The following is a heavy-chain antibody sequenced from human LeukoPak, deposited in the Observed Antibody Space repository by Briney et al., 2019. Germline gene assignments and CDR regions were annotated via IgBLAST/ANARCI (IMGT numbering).Heavy chain of an antibody. CDR1: GFIFSDRW. CDR2: IKIKAHGYNT. V-gene: IGHV3-72*01. Sequence: GGSLRLSCAASGFIFSDRWMGWVRQAPGKGLEWVARIKIKAHGYNTEYATSVEGRFLISRDDSKNSLSLQMNRLRSEDTAVYYCTDIGAGGDYWGQGTLVTVSS. J-gene: IGHJ4*02. D-gene: IGHD1-26*01. CDR3: TDIGAGGDY.